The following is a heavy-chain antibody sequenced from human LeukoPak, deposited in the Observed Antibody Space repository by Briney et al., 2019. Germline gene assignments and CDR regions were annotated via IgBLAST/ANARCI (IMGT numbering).Heavy chain of an antibody. J-gene: IGHJ4*02. D-gene: IGHD1-26*01. Sequence: LXXVXAISSNGGSTYYANSVKGRFTISRDNSKNTLYLQMGSLRAEDMAVYYCATAPYSGSYKPPDYWGQGTLVTVSS. CDR2: ISSNGGST. V-gene: IGHV3-64*01. CDR3: ATAPYSGSYKPPDY.